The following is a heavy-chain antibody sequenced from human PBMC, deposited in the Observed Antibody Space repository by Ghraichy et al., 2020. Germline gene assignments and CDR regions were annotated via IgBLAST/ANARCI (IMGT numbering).Heavy chain of an antibody. D-gene: IGHD1-26*01. CDR3: ARDLGQVGATYYYYYGMDV. CDR2: TYYRSKWYN. Sequence: SQTLSLTCAISGDSVSSNSAAWNWIRQSPSRGLEWLGRTYYRSKWYNDYAVSVKSRITINPDTSKNQFSLQLNSVTPEDTAVYYCARDLGQVGATYYYYYGMDVWGQGTTVTVSS. CDR1: GDSVSSNSAA. J-gene: IGHJ6*02. V-gene: IGHV6-1*01.